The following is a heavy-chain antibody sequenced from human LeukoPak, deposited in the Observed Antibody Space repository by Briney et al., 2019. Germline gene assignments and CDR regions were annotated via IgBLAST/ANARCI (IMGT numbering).Heavy chain of an antibody. J-gene: IGHJ4*02. CDR3: ARHAPVRGVIIYPIDY. Sequence: GGSLRLSCAASGFTFSSYAMSWVRQAPGKGLEWVSAISGSGGGTYYADSVKGRFTISRDNAKDSLYLQMNTLRAEDTAVYYCARHAPVRGVIIYPIDYWGQGTLVTVSS. V-gene: IGHV3-23*01. CDR2: ISGSGGGT. D-gene: IGHD3-10*01. CDR1: GFTFSSYA.